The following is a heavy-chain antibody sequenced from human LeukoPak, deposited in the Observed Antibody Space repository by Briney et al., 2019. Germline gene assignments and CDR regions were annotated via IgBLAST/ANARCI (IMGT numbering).Heavy chain of an antibody. Sequence: GASVKVSCKVSGYTLTELSMHWVRQAPGKGLEWMGGFDPEDGETIYAQKFQGRVTMTEDTSTDTAYMELSSLRSEDTAVHYCATPNYDILTGYGWFDPWGQGTLVTVSS. CDR3: ATPNYDILTGYGWFDP. J-gene: IGHJ5*02. V-gene: IGHV1-24*01. CDR2: FDPEDGET. CDR1: GYTLTELS. D-gene: IGHD3-9*01.